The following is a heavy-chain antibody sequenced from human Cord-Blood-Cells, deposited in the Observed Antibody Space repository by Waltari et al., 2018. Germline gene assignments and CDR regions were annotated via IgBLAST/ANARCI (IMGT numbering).Heavy chain of an antibody. CDR1: GGSFSGYY. CDR3: VRGGGITVTTSLLH. Sequence: QVQLQQWGAGLLKPSETLSLTCAVYGGSFSGYYWSWIRTPPGKGLEWIGEIKHSGSTNYNPSLKGRVTISLDTSKNQFSLKLSSVTAADTAVYYCVRGGGITVTTSLLHWGQGTLVTVSS. V-gene: IGHV4-34*01. D-gene: IGHD4-17*01. CDR2: IKHSGST. J-gene: IGHJ4*02.